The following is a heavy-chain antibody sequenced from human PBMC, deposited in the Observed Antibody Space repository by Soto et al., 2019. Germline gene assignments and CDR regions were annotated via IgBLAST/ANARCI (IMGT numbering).Heavy chain of an antibody. CDR3: ARGGDYDLYYFDY. V-gene: IGHV3-53*01. D-gene: IGHD2-21*02. Sequence: EVQLGESGGGLIQPGASLRLSCAASGFTVSSNDMSWVRQAPGKGLQWVSVIYSGGSTYYADSVKGRFTFSRDNSKNTLYLQMNSLRAEDTAVYYCARGGDYDLYYFDYWGQGTLVTVSS. CDR2: IYSGGST. CDR1: GFTVSSND. J-gene: IGHJ4*02.